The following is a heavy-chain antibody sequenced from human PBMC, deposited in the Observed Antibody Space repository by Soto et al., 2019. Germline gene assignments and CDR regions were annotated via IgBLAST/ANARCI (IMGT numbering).Heavy chain of an antibody. CDR3: ARTPVPAAYYFDY. V-gene: IGHV3-33*01. J-gene: IGHJ4*02. Sequence: QVQLVESGGGVVQPGRSQRLSCAASGFTFSSYGMHWVRQAPGKGLEWVAVIWYDGSNKYYADSVKGRFTISRDNSKNTLYLQMNSLRAEDTAVYYCARTPVPAAYYFDYWGQGTLVTVSS. D-gene: IGHD2-2*01. CDR1: GFTFSSYG. CDR2: IWYDGSNK.